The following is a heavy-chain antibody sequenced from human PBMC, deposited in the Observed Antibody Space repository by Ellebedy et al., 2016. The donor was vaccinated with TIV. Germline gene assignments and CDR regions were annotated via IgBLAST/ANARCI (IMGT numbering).Heavy chain of an antibody. CDR3: ARDGPSVTMIVVVPYWYFAL. V-gene: IGHV3-30-3*01. D-gene: IGHD3-22*01. Sequence: GGSLRLXCAASGFTFSSYAMHWVRQAPGKGLEWVAVISYDGTNKYYADSVQGRFTISRDNSKNTLYLQMNSLRAEDTALYYCARDGPSVTMIVVVPYWYFALWGRGTLVTVSS. J-gene: IGHJ2*01. CDR1: GFTFSSYA. CDR2: ISYDGTNK.